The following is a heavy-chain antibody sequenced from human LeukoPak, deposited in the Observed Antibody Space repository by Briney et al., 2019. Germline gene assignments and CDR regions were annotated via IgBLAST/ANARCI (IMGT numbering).Heavy chain of an antibody. CDR3: ARGKRGYSYGLDY. CDR2: INSDGSST. D-gene: IGHD5-18*01. Sequence: GSLRLSCAASGFTLSSYWMHWVRQAPGKGLVWVSRINSDGSSTSYADSVKGRFTISRDNAKNTLYLQMNSLRAEDTAVYYCARGKRGYSYGLDYWGQGTLVTVSS. CDR1: GFTLSSYW. V-gene: IGHV3-74*01. J-gene: IGHJ4*02.